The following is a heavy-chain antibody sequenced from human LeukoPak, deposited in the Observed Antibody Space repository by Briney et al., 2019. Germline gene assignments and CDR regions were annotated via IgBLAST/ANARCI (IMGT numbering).Heavy chain of an antibody. CDR1: GGSFRGYY. V-gene: IGHV4-34*01. D-gene: IGHD1-26*01. J-gene: IGHJ4*02. CDR2: INHSGST. Sequence: SETLSLTCAVYGGSFRGYYRSWIRQPPGKGLEWIGEINHSGSTNYNPSLKSRVTISVDTSKNQFSLKLSSVTAADTAVYYCATRLIVGATITFDYWGQGTLVTVSS. CDR3: ATRLIVGATITFDY.